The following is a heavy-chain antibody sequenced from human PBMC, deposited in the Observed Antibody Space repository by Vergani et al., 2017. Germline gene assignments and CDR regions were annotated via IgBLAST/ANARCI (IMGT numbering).Heavy chain of an antibody. J-gene: IGHJ4*02. CDR1: GFTFSSYG. CDR2: IWYDGSNK. CDR3: ARQVAAAGTVDY. V-gene: IGHV3-33*01. Sequence: QVQLVESGGGVVQPGRSLRLSCAASGFTFSSYGMHWVRQAPGKGLEWVAVIWYDGSNKYYADSVKGRFTISRDNSKNTLYLQMNSLRAEDTAVYYCARQVAAAGTVDYWGQGTLVTVSS. D-gene: IGHD6-13*01.